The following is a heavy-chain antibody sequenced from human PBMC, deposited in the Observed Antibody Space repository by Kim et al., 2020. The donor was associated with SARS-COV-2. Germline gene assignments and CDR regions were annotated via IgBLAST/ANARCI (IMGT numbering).Heavy chain of an antibody. CDR2: INHSGST. Sequence: SETLSLTCAVYGGSFSGYYWSWIRQPPGKGLEWIGEINHSGSTNYNPSLKSRVTISVDTSKNQFSLKLSSVTAADTAVYYCASLGVENEYCSSTSCRNDYWGQGTLVTVSS. V-gene: IGHV4-34*01. CDR3: ASLGVENEYCSSTSCRNDY. D-gene: IGHD2-2*01. CDR1: GGSFSGYY. J-gene: IGHJ4*02.